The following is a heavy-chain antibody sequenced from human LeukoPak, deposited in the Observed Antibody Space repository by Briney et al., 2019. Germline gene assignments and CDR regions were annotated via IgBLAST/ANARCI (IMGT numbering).Heavy chain of an antibody. J-gene: IGHJ4*02. D-gene: IGHD5-18*01. CDR2: IIPIFGTA. CDR3: ARGGGYSYGQTFDY. CDR1: GGTFSSYA. V-gene: IGHV1-69*13. Sequence: ASVKVSCKASGGTFSSYAISWVRQAPGHGLEWMGGIIPIFGTANYAQKFQGRVTITADESTSTAYMELSSLRSEDTAVYYCARGGGYSYGQTFDYWGQGTLVTVSS.